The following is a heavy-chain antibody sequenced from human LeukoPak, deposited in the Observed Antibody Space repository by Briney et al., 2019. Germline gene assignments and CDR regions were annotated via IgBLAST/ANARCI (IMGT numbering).Heavy chain of an antibody. V-gene: IGHV3-23*01. D-gene: IGHD1-26*01. Sequence: GGSLRLSCTTSGFTFSTYSMSWVRQAPGKGLEWVSAINDDTPYYADSVKGRFTVSRDNSKNTLYLQMNSLRAEDTAVYYCAKEYSGSFSPFPSYFDYWGQGTLVTVSS. CDR2: INDDTP. CDR3: AKEYSGSFSPFPSYFDY. J-gene: IGHJ4*02. CDR1: GFTFSTYS.